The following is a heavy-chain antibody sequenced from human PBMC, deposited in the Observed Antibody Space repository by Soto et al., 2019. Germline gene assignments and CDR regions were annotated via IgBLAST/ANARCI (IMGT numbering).Heavy chain of an antibody. D-gene: IGHD6-13*01. CDR3: AKASVWYPYFDS. CDR1: EFSFDDYA. J-gene: IGHJ4*02. Sequence: EAQLLESGGDLVQPGGSLRLSCAASEFSFDDYAMSWVRQAPGKGLEWVSSITYTGVSTYYVDSVTGRFTISRDNSKDTLYLQMNSLRAEDTAIYYCAKASVWYPYFDSWGQGTLVTVSS. CDR2: ITYTGVST. V-gene: IGHV3-23*01.